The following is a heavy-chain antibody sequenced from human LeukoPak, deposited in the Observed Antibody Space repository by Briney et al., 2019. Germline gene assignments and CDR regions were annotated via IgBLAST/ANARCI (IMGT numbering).Heavy chain of an antibody. V-gene: IGHV4-34*01. CDR3: ASTMVRGATDAFDI. CDR2: INHSGST. CDR1: GGSFSGYY. Sequence: SETLSLTRAVYGGSFSGYYWSWIRQPPGKGLEWIGEINHSGSTNYNPSLKSRVTISVDTSKNQFSLKLSSVTAADTAVYYCASTMVRGATDAFDIWGQGTMVTVSS. D-gene: IGHD3-10*01. J-gene: IGHJ3*02.